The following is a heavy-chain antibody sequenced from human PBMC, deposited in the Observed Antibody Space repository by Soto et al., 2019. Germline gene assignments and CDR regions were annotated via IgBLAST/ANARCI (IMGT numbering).Heavy chain of an antibody. CDR2: IYHSGST. CDR1: GGSISSGGYS. J-gene: IGHJ5*02. Sequence: SETLSLTCAVSGGSISSGGYSWSWIRQPPGKGLEWIGYIYHSGSTYYNPSLKSRVTISVGRSKNQFSLKLSSVTAADTAVYYCTRVPDRWGQGTLVTVSS. D-gene: IGHD2-2*01. CDR3: TRVPDR. V-gene: IGHV4-30-2*01.